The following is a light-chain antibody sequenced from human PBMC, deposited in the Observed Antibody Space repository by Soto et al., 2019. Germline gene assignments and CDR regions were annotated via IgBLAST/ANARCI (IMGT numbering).Light chain of an antibody. CDR1: YGSVSTSYY. CDR3: VLHMGSGIWV. CDR2: STN. J-gene: IGLJ3*02. V-gene: IGLV8-61*01. Sequence: QAVVTQEPSFSVSPGGTVTLTCGLSYGSVSTSYYPSWYQQTPGQAPRTLIYSTNTRSSGVPDRFSGSILGNKAALTITGAQADDESDYYCVLHMGSGIWVFGGGTKLTVL.